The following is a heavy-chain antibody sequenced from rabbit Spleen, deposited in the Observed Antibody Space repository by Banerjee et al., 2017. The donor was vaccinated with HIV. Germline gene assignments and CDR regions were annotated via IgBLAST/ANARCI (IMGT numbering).Heavy chain of an antibody. CDR1: GLDFSSSYW. J-gene: IGHJ4*01. D-gene: IGHD3-1*01. CDR3: ARNGYGDGRWYDYYFNL. CDR2: IHIVRGKA. Sequence: EESGGDLVKPEGSLTLTCKASGLDFSSSYWICWVRQAPGKGLEWIGCIHIVRGKAYYANWAKGRFTISKTSTTVTLQMTSLTAADTATYFCARNGYGDGRWYDYYFNLWGPGTLVTVS. V-gene: IGHV1S45*01.